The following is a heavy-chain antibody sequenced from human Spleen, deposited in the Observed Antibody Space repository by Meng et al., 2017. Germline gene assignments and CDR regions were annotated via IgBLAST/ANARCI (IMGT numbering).Heavy chain of an antibody. CDR1: GYNFPDYY. J-gene: IGHJ4*02. CDR2: INPNSGGA. Sequence: ASVKVSCKPSGYNFPDYYIHWVRRAPGQGLEYMGRINPNSGGANYAQKFQGRVTMTRDTSISTAYMDLSGLRSDDTAVYYYARASLLGLDFWGQGTLVTVSS. CDR3: ARASLLGLDF. V-gene: IGHV1-2*06. D-gene: IGHD2-15*01.